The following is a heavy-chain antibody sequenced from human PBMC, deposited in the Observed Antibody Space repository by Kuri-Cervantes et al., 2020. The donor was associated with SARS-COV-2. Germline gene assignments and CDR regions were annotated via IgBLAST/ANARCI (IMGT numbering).Heavy chain of an antibody. J-gene: IGHJ4*02. CDR1: GYTFTGYY. D-gene: IGHD3-16*01. Sequence: ASVKVSCKASGYTFTGYYIHWVRQAPGQGLEWMGWINPNSGATDYAQNFQGRITMTRATSISTAFMEFSSLRSDDTAVYYCARGDDEAYWGQGTLVTVSS. V-gene: IGHV1-2*02. CDR3: ARGDDEAY. CDR2: INPNSGAT.